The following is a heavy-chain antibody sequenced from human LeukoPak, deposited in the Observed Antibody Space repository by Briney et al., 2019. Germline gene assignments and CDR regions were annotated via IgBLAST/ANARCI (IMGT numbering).Heavy chain of an antibody. D-gene: IGHD4-23*01. Sequence: SETLSLTCTVSGGSISSSSYYWGWIRQPPGKGLEWIGYVYYSGSTYYNPSLKSRVTMSVDTSKNQFSLKLSSVTAVDTAVYYCARSVDGGNSPFDYWGQGTLVTVSS. J-gene: IGHJ4*02. CDR2: VYYSGST. CDR3: ARSVDGGNSPFDY. CDR1: GGSISSSSYY. V-gene: IGHV4-39*07.